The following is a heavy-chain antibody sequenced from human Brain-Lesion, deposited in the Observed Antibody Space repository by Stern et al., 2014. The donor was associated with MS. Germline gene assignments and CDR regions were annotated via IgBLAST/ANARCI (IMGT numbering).Heavy chain of an antibody. CDR3: AKWPHHIAVAGTRYFQH. Sequence: EVQLVESGGGLVQPGGSLRLSCAASGFSFSTYAMSWVRQTPGKGLQWVSVISGGGGPTYYADSVKGRVTISRDNSKNTLSLQMNSLRADDTAVYYCAKWPHHIAVAGTRYFQHWGQGTLVTVSS. CDR2: ISGGGGPT. CDR1: GFSFSTYA. J-gene: IGHJ1*01. D-gene: IGHD6-19*01. V-gene: IGHV3-23*04.